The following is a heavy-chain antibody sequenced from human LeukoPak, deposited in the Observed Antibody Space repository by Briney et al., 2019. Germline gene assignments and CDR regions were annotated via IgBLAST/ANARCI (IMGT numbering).Heavy chain of an antibody. Sequence: PGGSLRLSCAASGFTFSSYSMNWVRQAPGKGLEWVSSISGSSGYIYYADSVKGRFTISRDNAKNSLYLQMNSLRAEDTAVYYCARASGIAAAGTGFDYWGQGTLVTVSS. D-gene: IGHD6-13*01. J-gene: IGHJ4*02. CDR2: ISGSSGYI. V-gene: IGHV3-21*01. CDR1: GFTFSSYS. CDR3: ARASGIAAAGTGFDY.